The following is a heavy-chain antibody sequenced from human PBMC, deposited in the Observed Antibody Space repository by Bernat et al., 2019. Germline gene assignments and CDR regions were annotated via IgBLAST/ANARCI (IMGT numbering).Heavy chain of an antibody. CDR3: AREGSDTPENWFDP. CDR2: ISSDGSTT. Sequence: EVQLVESGGGFVQPGGSLRLSCAASGFTFSNYWMHWVRQAPGKGLVWVSRISSDGSTTSYADSVKGRFTISRDNAKNTLFLQMNSLSAEDTAGYFCAREGSDTPENWFDPWGQGTLVTVSS. J-gene: IGHJ5*02. CDR1: GFTFSNYW. V-gene: IGHV3-74*01. D-gene: IGHD1-14*01.